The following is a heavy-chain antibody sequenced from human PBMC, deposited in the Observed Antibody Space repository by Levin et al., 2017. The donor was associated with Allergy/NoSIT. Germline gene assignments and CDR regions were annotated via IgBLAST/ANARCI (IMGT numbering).Heavy chain of an antibody. Sequence: GGSLRLSCAASGFTFSSYAMHWVRQAPGKGLEWVINIANDGSNRYYADSVKGRFTIARDNGKNVMFLHMDNLRPDDTAVYYCARSDSGSHWYFDLWGRGTLVNVSS. CDR2: IANDGSNR. J-gene: IGHJ2*01. V-gene: IGHV3-30-3*01. CDR1: GFTFSSYA. D-gene: IGHD1-26*01. CDR3: ARSDSGSHWYFDL.